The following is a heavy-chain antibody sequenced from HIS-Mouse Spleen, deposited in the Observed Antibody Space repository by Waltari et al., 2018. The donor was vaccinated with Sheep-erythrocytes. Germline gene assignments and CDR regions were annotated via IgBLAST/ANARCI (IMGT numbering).Heavy chain of an antibody. J-gene: IGHJ3*02. V-gene: IGHV3-30*04. Sequence: AASGFTFSSYAMHWVRQAPGKGLEWVAVISYDGSNKYYADSVKGRFTISRDNSKNTLYLQMNSLRTEDTAVYYCARDLIYCSGGSGYFDAFDIWGQGTMVTVSS. CDR2: ISYDGSNK. CDR1: GFTFSSYA. CDR3: ARDLIYCSGGSGYFDAFDI. D-gene: IGHD2-15*01.